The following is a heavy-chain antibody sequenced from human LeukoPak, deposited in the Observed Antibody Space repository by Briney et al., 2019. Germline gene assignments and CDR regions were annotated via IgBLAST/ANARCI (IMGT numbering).Heavy chain of an antibody. Sequence: SETLSLTCTVSGGSISSSSYYWGWIRQPPGKGLEWIGSIYYSGNTYYNASLKSQVSISIDTSKNQFSLKLTSVTAADTAVYYCARQTGSGLFILPGGRGTLVTVSS. CDR3: ARQTGSGLFILP. J-gene: IGHJ4*02. D-gene: IGHD3/OR15-3a*01. CDR2: IYYSGNT. V-gene: IGHV4-39*01. CDR1: GGSISSSSYY.